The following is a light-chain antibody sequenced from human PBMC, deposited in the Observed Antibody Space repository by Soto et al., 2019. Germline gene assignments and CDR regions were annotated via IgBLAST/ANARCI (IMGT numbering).Light chain of an antibody. Sequence: DIQMTQSPSTLSASVGDRVTITCRASQGISTWLAWYQQRPGEAPKVLIYDASSLESGVPSRFSGSGSETEFTLTISSLQTDDFATYYCQHYNSYPFTFGPGTKVDIK. CDR3: QHYNSYPFT. V-gene: IGKV1-5*01. CDR2: DAS. J-gene: IGKJ3*01. CDR1: QGISTW.